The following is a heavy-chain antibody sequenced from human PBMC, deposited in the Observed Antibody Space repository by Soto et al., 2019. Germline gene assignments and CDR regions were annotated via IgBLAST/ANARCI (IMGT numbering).Heavy chain of an antibody. D-gene: IGHD4-17*01. CDR3: AKRMTTVTISAFDI. CDR1: GFTFSSYG. CDR2: ISYDGSNK. Sequence: QVQLVESGGGVVQPGRSLRLSCAASGFTFSSYGMHWVRPAPGKGLEWVAVISYDGSNKYYADSVKGRFTISRDNSHNPLYLPMNSLRAEDTAVYYCAKRMTTVTISAFDIWGQGTMVTVSS. V-gene: IGHV3-30*18. J-gene: IGHJ3*02.